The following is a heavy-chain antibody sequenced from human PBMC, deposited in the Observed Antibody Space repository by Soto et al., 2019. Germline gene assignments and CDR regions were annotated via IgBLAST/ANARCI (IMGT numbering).Heavy chain of an antibody. Sequence: GGSLRLSCAASGFTFSSYGMHWVRQAPGKGLEWVAVISYDGSNKYYADSVKGRFTISRDNSKNTLYLQMNSLRAEDTAVYYCARVPPKVYVFWSAYSPHYWCQGTLVTVSS. CDR1: GFTFSSYG. D-gene: IGHD3-3*01. V-gene: IGHV3-30*03. J-gene: IGHJ4*02. CDR3: ARVPPKVYVFWSAYSPHY. CDR2: ISYDGSNK.